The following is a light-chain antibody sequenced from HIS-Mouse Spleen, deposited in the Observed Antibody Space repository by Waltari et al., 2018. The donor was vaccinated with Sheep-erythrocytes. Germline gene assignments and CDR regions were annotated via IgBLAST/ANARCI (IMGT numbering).Light chain of an antibody. J-gene: IGLJ1*01. Sequence: QSALTQPRSVSGSPGQSVTISCTGTRSDIGGYNFVSWYQQHPGKAPKLMIYDVSKRPSGVPDRFSGSKAGNPASLTISGLQAEDEADYYCCSYAGSYNHVFATGTKVTVL. CDR2: DVS. CDR1: RSDIGGYNF. CDR3: CSYAGSYNHV. V-gene: IGLV2-11*01.